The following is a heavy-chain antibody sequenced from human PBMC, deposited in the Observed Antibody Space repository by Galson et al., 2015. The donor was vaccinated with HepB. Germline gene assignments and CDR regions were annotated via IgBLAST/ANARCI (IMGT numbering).Heavy chain of an antibody. Sequence: QSGAEVKKPGESLKISCKGSGYSFTSYWIGWVRQMPGKGLEWMGIIYPGDSDTRYSPSFQGQVTISADRSISTAYLQWSSLKASDTAMYYCARALKGPFGDYGDYVDIWGQGTMVTVSS. CDR2: IYPGDSDT. J-gene: IGHJ3*02. CDR3: ARALKGPFGDYGDYVDI. D-gene: IGHD4-17*01. CDR1: GYSFTSYW. V-gene: IGHV5-51*01.